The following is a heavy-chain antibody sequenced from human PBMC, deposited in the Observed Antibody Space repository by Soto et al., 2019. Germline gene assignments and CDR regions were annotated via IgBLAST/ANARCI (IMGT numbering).Heavy chain of an antibody. V-gene: IGHV4-31*03. Sequence: SETLSLTCSVSGGSISTDGYYWSWIRQLPGKGLEWIGYIYHSRTTYHNPSLKSRLSMSVDTSKNQFSLNLNSVTAADTAVYYCARAAPSRISSYDMDVWGQGTTVTVSS. J-gene: IGHJ6*02. CDR1: GGSISTDGYY. D-gene: IGHD6-6*01. CDR3: ARAAPSRISSYDMDV. CDR2: IYHSRTT.